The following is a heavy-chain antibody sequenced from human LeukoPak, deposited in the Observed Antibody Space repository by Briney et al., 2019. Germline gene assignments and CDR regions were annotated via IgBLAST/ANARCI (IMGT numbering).Heavy chain of an antibody. CDR2: VYPGDSDT. Sequence: GESLKISCKASGYTFSDYWIGWVRQMPGQGLEWMGIVYPGDSDTRYSPSFQGHVTISADKSINTAYLQWSGLQASDNAIYYCARLSPGVGATAEYWGQGTLVTVSS. J-gene: IGHJ4*02. CDR3: ARLSPGVGATAEY. V-gene: IGHV5-51*01. CDR1: GYTFSDYW. D-gene: IGHD1-26*01.